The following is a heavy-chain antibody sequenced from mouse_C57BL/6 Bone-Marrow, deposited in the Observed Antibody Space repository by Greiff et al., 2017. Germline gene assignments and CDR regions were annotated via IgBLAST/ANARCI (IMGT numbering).Heavy chain of an antibody. J-gene: IGHJ3*01. CDR2: ISSGGSYT. CDR1: GFTFSSYG. CDR3: ARPRGLGFAY. V-gene: IGHV5-6*01. Sequence: EVQLQESGGDLVKPGGSLKLSCAASGFTFSSYGMSWVRQTPDKRLEWVATISSGGSYTYYPDSVKGRFTISRDNAKNTLYLQMSSLKSEDTAMYYCARPRGLGFAYWGQGTLVTVSA.